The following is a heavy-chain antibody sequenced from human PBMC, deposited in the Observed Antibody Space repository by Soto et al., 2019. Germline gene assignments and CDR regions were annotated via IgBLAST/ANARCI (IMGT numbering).Heavy chain of an antibody. V-gene: IGHV3-23*01. CDR1: GFTFSSGA. CDR2: ISGSGGST. Sequence: XWSLRLSCAASGFTFSSGAMSWVRQAPGKGLEWVSAISGSGGSTYYADSVKGRFTISRDNSKNTLYLQMNSLRAEDTAVYYCAKEGGSGPYFDYWGQGTLVTVSS. D-gene: IGHD2-15*01. CDR3: AKEGGSGPYFDY. J-gene: IGHJ4*02.